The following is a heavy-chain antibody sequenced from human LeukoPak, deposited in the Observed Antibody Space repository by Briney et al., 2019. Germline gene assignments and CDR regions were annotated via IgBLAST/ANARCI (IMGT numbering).Heavy chain of an antibody. J-gene: IGHJ5*02. CDR3: ATRGYYSDSSVAYYANWFDP. Sequence: SETLSLTCTVSGGSINSYYWSWIRQPPGKGLEWIGYIYYSGSTNYNPSLKSRVTISVDTSKNQFSLKLSSVTAADTAVYYCATRGYYSDSSVAYYANWFDPWGQGTLVTVSA. V-gene: IGHV4-59*08. D-gene: IGHD3-22*01. CDR2: IYYSGST. CDR1: GGSINSYY.